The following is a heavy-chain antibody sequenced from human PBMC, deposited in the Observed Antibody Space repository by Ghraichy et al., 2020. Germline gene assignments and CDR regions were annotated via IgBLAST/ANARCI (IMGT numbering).Heavy chain of an antibody. V-gene: IGHV3-48*02. CDR3: ARDLAEMWQLVQPRGTDY. J-gene: IGHJ4*02. CDR1: GFTFSSYS. CDR2: ISSSSTI. D-gene: IGHD6-6*01. Sequence: GGSLTLSCAASGFTFSSYSMNWVRQAPGKGLEWVSYISSSSTIYYADSVKGRFTISRDNAKNSLYLQMNSLRDEDTAVYYCARDLAEMWQLVQPRGTDYWGQGTLVTVSS.